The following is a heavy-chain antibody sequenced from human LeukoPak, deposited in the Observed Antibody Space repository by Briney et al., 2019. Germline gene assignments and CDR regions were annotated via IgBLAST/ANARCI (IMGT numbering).Heavy chain of an antibody. Sequence: GGSLRLSCAASGFTFSSYGMHWVRQAPGKGLEWVAFIRYDGSNKYYADSVKGRFTISRDNSKNTLYLQMNSLRAEDTAVYYCARDRDNYDFWSGLTSYYFDYWGQGTPVTVSS. CDR2: IRYDGSNK. V-gene: IGHV3-30*02. D-gene: IGHD3-3*01. J-gene: IGHJ4*02. CDR1: GFTFSSYG. CDR3: ARDRDNYDFWSGLTSYYFDY.